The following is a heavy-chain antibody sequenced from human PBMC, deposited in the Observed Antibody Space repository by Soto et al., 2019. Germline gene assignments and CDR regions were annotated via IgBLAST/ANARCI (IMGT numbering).Heavy chain of an antibody. Sequence: QITLKESGPTLVKPTQTLTLTCTFSGFSLSASGVGVGWIRQPPGKALEWLTLIYWDDDKRYSPSLKSTLTITKDTSKNQVVLTMTNMDPVDTATYYCAQSPTTIAFKGGAFATWGQGTMVTVSS. V-gene: IGHV2-5*02. CDR3: AQSPTTIAFKGGAFAT. J-gene: IGHJ3*02. CDR2: IYWDDDK. D-gene: IGHD1-1*01. CDR1: GFSLSASGVG.